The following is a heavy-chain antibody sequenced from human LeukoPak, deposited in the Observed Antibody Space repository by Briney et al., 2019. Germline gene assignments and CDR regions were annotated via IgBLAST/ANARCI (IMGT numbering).Heavy chain of an antibody. CDR3: TTEVGAG. CDR1: GFTFSNAW. CDR2: IKSKTDGGTT. Sequence: GGSLRLSCAASGFTFSNAWMSWVRQAPGKGLEWVGPIKSKTDGGTTDYAAPVKGRFTISRDDSKNTLYLQMNSLKTEDTAVYYCTTEVGAGWGQGTLVTVSS. V-gene: IGHV3-15*01. D-gene: IGHD3-16*01. J-gene: IGHJ4*02.